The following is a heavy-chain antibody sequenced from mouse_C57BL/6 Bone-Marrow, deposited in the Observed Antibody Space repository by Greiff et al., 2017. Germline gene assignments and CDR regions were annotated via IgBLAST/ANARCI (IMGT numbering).Heavy chain of an antibody. CDR3: ARNANWERVFAY. J-gene: IGHJ3*01. CDR2: IWTGGGT. CDR1: GFSLPSYA. V-gene: IGHV2-9-1*01. Sequence: VQRVESGPGLVAPSQSPSIPCTVSGFSLPSYAISWVRPPPGKGLEWLGVIWTGGGTTYNSALTSRLSISKYNSKILVFLKMNILQTDDTARYYCARNANWERVFAYWGQGTLVTVSA. D-gene: IGHD4-1*01.